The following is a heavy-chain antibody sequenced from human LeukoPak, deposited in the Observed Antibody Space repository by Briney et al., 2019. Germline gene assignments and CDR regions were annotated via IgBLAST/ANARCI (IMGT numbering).Heavy chain of an antibody. CDR1: GYTFTTYY. CDR2: INPSGGST. Sequence: ASVKVTCKASGYTFTTYYVHWVRQAPGQGLEWMGIINPSGGSTTYAQKFQGRVTMTRNTSISTAYMELSRLRSDDTAVYYCARDWGNSGSFPYFDYWGQGTLVTVSS. D-gene: IGHD1-26*01. CDR3: ARDWGNSGSFPYFDY. V-gene: IGHV1-46*01. J-gene: IGHJ4*02.